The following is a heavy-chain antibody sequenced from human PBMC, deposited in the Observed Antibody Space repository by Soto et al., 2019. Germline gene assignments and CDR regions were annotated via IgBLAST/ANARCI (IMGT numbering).Heavy chain of an antibody. V-gene: IGHV1-18*01. J-gene: IGHJ4*02. D-gene: IGHD3-22*01. CDR2: ISAYNGNT. Sequence: ASVKVSCKASGYTFTSYGISWVRQAPGQGLEWMGWISAYNGNTNYAQKLQGRVTMTTDTSTSTAYMELRSLRSDDTAVYYCAATYYYDSSGYYLFDYWGQGTLVTVSS. CDR1: GYTFTSYG. CDR3: AATYYYDSSGYYLFDY.